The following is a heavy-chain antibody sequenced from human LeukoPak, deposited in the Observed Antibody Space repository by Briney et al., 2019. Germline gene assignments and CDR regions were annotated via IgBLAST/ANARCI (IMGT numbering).Heavy chain of an antibody. D-gene: IGHD3-10*01. Sequence: SETLSLTCTVSGGSISSSSYYWGWIRQPPGKGLEWIGSIYYSGSTYYNPSLKSRVTISVDTSKNQFSPKLSSVTAADTAVYYCARALWFGELSTFNWFDPWGQGTLVTVSS. CDR2: IYYSGST. CDR3: ARALWFGELSTFNWFDP. V-gene: IGHV4-39*01. J-gene: IGHJ5*02. CDR1: GGSISSSSYY.